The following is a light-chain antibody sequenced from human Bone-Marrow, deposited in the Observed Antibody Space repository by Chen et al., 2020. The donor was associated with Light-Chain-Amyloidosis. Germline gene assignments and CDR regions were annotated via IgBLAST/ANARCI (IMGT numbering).Light chain of an antibody. CDR2: LAS. CDR1: QSLMQNNGYDL. Sequence: IVMTQSPLPLAVTPGESASISCTSNQSLMQNNGYDLLDWYLQKPGQSPQLLIYLASDRASGVPDRFSGSGSGKDFTLKITSVEADDVGVYFCMQTLQPLRTFGQGTKLEI. J-gene: IGKJ2*01. V-gene: IGKV2-28*01. CDR3: MQTLQPLRT.